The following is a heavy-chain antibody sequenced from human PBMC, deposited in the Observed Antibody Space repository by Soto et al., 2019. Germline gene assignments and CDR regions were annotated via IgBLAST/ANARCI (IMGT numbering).Heavy chain of an antibody. V-gene: IGHV5-10-1*01. CDR1: GYSFTSYW. CDR2: IDPSDSYT. CDR3: ARQTVVVVAATYDWFDP. D-gene: IGHD2-15*01. J-gene: IGHJ5*02. Sequence: PGESLKISCKGSGYSFTSYWISWVRQMPGKGLEWMGRIDPSDSYTNYSPSFQGHVTISADKSISTAYLQWSSLKASDTAMYYCARQTVVVVAATYDWFDPWGQGTLVTVSS.